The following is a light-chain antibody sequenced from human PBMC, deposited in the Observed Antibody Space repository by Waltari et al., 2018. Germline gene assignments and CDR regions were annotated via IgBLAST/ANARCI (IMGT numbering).Light chain of an antibody. V-gene: IGKV3-20*01. Sequence: EIVLTQSPGTLSLSPGERATLSCRASQSVSSSYLAWYQQKPGQAPRRLIYGASSRATGIPDRFSGSGSGTDFTLTISRLEPEDFAVYYCQQYGSSSMYTFGQGTKLEIK. J-gene: IGKJ2*01. CDR2: GAS. CDR3: QQYGSSSMYT. CDR1: QSVSSSY.